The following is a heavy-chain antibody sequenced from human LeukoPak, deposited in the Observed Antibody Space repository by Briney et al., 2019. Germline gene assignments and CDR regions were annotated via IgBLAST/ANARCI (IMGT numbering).Heavy chain of an antibody. D-gene: IGHD3-16*02. Sequence: SETLSLTCTVSGGSISSSSYYWGWIRQPPGKGLEWIGSIYYSGSTYYNPSLKSRVTISVDTSKNQFSLKLSSVTAADTAVYYCASSLYYDYVWGSYRLDYWGQGTRVTVSS. CDR3: ASSLYYDYVWGSYRLDY. CDR2: IYYSGST. CDR1: GGSISSSSYY. J-gene: IGHJ4*02. V-gene: IGHV4-39*07.